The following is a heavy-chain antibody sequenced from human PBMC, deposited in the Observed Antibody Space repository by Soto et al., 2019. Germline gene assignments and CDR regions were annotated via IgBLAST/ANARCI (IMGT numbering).Heavy chain of an antibody. V-gene: IGHV3-7*03. CDR2: IKQDESEK. CDR1: GLTFTDYW. Sequence: GSLRLSCVTYGLTFTDYWMSWVRQAPGKGLEWVANIKQDESEKNYLDSVKGRFTISRDNAKNSLYLQMNSLRAEDTAVYYCASDRFRGTYYLRGITYFFEEWGQGAPVTVSS. D-gene: IGHD1-26*01. J-gene: IGHJ4*02. CDR3: ASDRFRGTYYLRGITYFFEE.